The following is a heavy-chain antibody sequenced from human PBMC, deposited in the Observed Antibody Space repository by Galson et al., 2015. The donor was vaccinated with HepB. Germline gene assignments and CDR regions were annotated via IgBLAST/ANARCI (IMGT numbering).Heavy chain of an antibody. CDR1: GFTFDDYA. CDR2: ISWNSGSI. J-gene: IGHJ6*03. Sequence: SLRLSCAASGFTFDDYAMHWVRQAPGKGLEWVSGISWNSGSIGYADSVKGRFTISRDNAKNSLYLQMNSLRAEDTALYYCAKDISNSSWGLGYYYMDVWGKGTTVTVSS. CDR3: AKDISNSSWGLGYYYMDV. D-gene: IGHD6-13*01. V-gene: IGHV3-9*01.